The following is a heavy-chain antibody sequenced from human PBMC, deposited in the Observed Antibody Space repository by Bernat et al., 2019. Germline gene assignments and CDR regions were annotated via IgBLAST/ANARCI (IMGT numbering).Heavy chain of an antibody. D-gene: IGHD4-17*01. CDR2: IYSGGST. CDR1: GFTVSSNY. CDR3: ATLEGDYGDYIP. J-gene: IGHJ5*02. V-gene: IGHV3-66*01. Sequence: EVQLVESGGGLVQPGGSLRLSCAASGFTVSSNYMSWVRQAPGKGLEWVSVIYSGGSTYYADSVTGRFTISRDNSKNTMYLQMNSLRAEDTAVYYCATLEGDYGDYIPWGQGTLVTVSS.